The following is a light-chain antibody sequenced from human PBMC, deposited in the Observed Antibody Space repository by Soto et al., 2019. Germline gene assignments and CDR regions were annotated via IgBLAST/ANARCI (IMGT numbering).Light chain of an antibody. CDR1: QSVSSS. Sequence: EIVMTQSPAILSVSPGDRATISYRASQSVSSSLAWYQQIPGQAPRLLIYDASTRATGIPARFGGSGSGTEFSLTISSLQSEDFAVYYCQQYNNCPPLTFGGGTKVELK. J-gene: IGKJ4*01. CDR3: QQYNNCPPLT. V-gene: IGKV3-15*01. CDR2: DAS.